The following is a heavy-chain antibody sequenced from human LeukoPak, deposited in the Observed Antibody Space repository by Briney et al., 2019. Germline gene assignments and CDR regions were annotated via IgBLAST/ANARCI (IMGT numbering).Heavy chain of an antibody. V-gene: IGHV1-46*01. Sequence: GASVKVSCKASGYIFTSYAMHWVRRAPGQGLEWMGIINPSGGTTNYAQKFQGRVTMTRDTSTSTVYMELSSLRSEDTAVYYCAREAYCGGDCYSGYYYYYMDVWGKGTTVTISS. CDR2: INPSGGTT. CDR3: AREAYCGGDCYSGYYYYYMDV. J-gene: IGHJ6*03. CDR1: GYIFTSYA. D-gene: IGHD2-21*02.